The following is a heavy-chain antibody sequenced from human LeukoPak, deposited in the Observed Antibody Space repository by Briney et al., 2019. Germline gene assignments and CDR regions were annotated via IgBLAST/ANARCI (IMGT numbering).Heavy chain of an antibody. V-gene: IGHV3-23*01. CDR1: GFTFSGYA. Sequence: GGSLRLSCAASGFTFSGYAMSWVRQAPGKGLEWVSVISGSGISTYNADSVKGRFTISRDNSKNTLYLQMNSLRAEDTAVYYCARDYGIMITFGGVIGPYGMDVWGQGTTVTVSS. CDR2: ISGSGIST. CDR3: ARDYGIMITFGGVIGPYGMDV. J-gene: IGHJ6*02. D-gene: IGHD3-16*02.